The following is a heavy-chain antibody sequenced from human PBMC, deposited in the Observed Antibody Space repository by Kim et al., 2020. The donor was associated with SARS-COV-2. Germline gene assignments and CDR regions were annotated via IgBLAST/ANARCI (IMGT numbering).Heavy chain of an antibody. J-gene: IGHJ4*02. V-gene: IGHV3-30*01. Sequence: SADSVKGRFTITRDKSRSTLYLQLNRLRSDDTALFYCARDKARDSRPNCDFWGQGTRVTVSS. CDR3: ARDKARDSRPNCDF.